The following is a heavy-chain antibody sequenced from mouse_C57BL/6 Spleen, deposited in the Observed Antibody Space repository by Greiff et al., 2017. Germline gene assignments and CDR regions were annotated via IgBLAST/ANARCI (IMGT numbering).Heavy chain of an antibody. J-gene: IGHJ1*03. D-gene: IGHD1-1*01. V-gene: IGHV1-4*01. CDR1: GYTFTSYT. CDR2: INPSSGYT. CDR3: ARRITTVVEFDV. Sequence: VKLQESGAELARPGASVKMSCKASGYTFTSYTMHWVKQRPGQGLEWIGYINPSSGYTKYNQKFKDKATLTADKSSSTAYMQLSSLTSEDSAVYYCARRITTVVEFDVWDTGTTVTVSS.